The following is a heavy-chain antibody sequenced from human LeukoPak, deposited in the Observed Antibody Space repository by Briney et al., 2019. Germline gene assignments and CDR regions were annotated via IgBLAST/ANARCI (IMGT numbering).Heavy chain of an antibody. D-gene: IGHD2-15*01. Sequence: GASVKVSCKVSGYTLTELSMHWVRQAPGKGLEWMGGFDPEDGETIYAQKFQGRVTMTEDTSTDTAYMDLSSLRSEDTAVYYCATVRPDCSGGSCYSPNFDYWGQGTLVNVSS. CDR1: GYTLTELS. CDR3: ATVRPDCSGGSCYSPNFDY. CDR2: FDPEDGET. J-gene: IGHJ4*02. V-gene: IGHV1-24*01.